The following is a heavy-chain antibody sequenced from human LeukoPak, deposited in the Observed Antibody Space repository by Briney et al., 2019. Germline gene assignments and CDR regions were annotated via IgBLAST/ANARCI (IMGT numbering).Heavy chain of an antibody. Sequence: GGSLRLSCAASGFTFSAYDIHWVRQGSGEVLEWVGAIYAAGNTFYRDSVEGRFTISRENAKNSLYLQMNSLRAGDTAVYYCVRRSSGNSWHIDSWGQGTLVTVS. CDR1: GFTFSAYD. CDR2: IYAAGNT. CDR3: VRRSSGNSWHIDS. V-gene: IGHV3-13*01. D-gene: IGHD6-13*01. J-gene: IGHJ4*02.